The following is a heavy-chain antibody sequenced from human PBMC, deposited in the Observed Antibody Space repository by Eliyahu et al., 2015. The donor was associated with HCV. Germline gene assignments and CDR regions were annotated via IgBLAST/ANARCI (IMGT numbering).Heavy chain of an antibody. CDR3: AKDRGWSVSYTRIDY. V-gene: IGHV3-43*02. Sequence: EVQLVESGGGVVQPGGSLRLSCAASGFTFDDYAMHWVRQAPGKGLEWVSLISGDGGSTYXADSVKGRFTISRDNSKNSLYLQMNSLRTEDTALYYCAKDRGWSVSYTRIDYWGQGTLVTVSS. D-gene: IGHD5-18*01. CDR1: GFTFDDYA. CDR2: ISGDGGST. J-gene: IGHJ4*02.